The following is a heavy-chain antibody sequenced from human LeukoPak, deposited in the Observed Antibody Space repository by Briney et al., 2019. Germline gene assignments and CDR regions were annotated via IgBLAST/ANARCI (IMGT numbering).Heavy chain of an antibody. CDR3: ARSSGSFFY. D-gene: IGHD1-26*01. CDR1: GGSISSGHYY. Sequence: SETLSLTCTVSGGSISSGHYYWNWIRQPPGKGPEWIGSAYYSGSTYYNPSLRGRVTIDVDTSENQFSVKLNSVTAADTAVYYCARSSGSFFYWGQGTLVTVSS. CDR2: AYYSGST. J-gene: IGHJ4*02. V-gene: IGHV4-39*01.